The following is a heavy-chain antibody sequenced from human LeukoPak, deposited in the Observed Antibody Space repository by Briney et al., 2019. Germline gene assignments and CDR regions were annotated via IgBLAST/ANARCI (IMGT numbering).Heavy chain of an antibody. D-gene: IGHD6-13*01. CDR1: GFTFSSYA. V-gene: IGHV3-30-3*01. CDR3: ARVPGMYSSHFDY. Sequence: GGSLRLSCAASGFTFSSYAMHWVRQAPGKGLEWVAVISYDGSNKYYADSVKGRFTISRDNSKNTLYLQMNSLRAEDTAVYYCARVPGMYSSHFDYWGQGTLVTVSS. J-gene: IGHJ4*02. CDR2: ISYDGSNK.